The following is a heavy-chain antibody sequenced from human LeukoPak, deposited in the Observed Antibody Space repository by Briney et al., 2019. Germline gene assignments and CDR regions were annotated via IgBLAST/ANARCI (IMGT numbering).Heavy chain of an antibody. CDR2: INPNSGGT. V-gene: IGHV1-2*02. J-gene: IGHJ5*02. D-gene: IGHD2-15*01. CDR1: GYTFTGYY. Sequence: ASVKVSCKASGYTFTGYYMSWVRQAPGQGLEWMGWINPNSGGTNYAQKFQGRVTMTTDTSTSTAYMELSRRRSDDTAVYYCARIVVVTANNWFNPWGQGTLVTVAS. CDR3: ARIVVVTANNWFNP.